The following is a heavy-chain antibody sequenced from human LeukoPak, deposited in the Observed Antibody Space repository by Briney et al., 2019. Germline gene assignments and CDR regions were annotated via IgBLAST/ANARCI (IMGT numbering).Heavy chain of an antibody. D-gene: IGHD3-10*01. CDR3: ARRGFFDY. CDR1: GGSINSDH. Sequence: SETLSLTCTVSGGSINSDHWSWIRQPPGKGLEWIGCISYTGSTHYNPSLKSRVTISVDTSKNQFSLKLSSVTAADTAVYYCARRGFFDYWGQGTLVTVSS. J-gene: IGHJ4*02. V-gene: IGHV4-59*01. CDR2: ISYTGST.